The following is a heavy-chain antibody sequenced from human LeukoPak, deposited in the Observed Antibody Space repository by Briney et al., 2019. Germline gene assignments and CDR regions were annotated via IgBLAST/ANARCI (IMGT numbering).Heavy chain of an antibody. CDR3: ARDRGYSGYDYYYYGMDV. D-gene: IGHD5-12*01. V-gene: IGHV1-18*01. Sequence: GASVKVSCKASGYTFTSYGISGGRQAPGQGHEWMGWISAYNGNTNYAQKLQGRVTMTTDTSTSTAYMELRSLRSDDTAVYYCARDRGYSGYDYYYYGMDVWGQGTTVTVSS. J-gene: IGHJ6*02. CDR1: GYTFTSYG. CDR2: ISAYNGNT.